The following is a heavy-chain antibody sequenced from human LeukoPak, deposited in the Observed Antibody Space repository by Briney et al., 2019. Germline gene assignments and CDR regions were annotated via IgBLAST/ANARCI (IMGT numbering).Heavy chain of an antibody. V-gene: IGHV3-7*01. CDR1: EFTFSTFW. CDR3: VRDSDYQRNSGGLYAHYDALDI. D-gene: IGHD2-21*01. J-gene: IGHJ3*02. CDR2: IKADGSVK. Sequence: GGSLRLSCAASEFTFSTFWMSWVRQAPGKGLEWVANIKADGSVKHFVDSVEGRFSISRDNARSSLYLQMNSLRAEDTAVYYCVRDSDYQRNSGGLYAHYDALDIWGHGTMVTVSS.